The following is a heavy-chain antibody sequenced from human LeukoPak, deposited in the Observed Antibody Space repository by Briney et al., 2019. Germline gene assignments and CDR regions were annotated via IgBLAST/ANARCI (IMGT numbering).Heavy chain of an antibody. CDR1: GFTFDDYG. D-gene: IGHD3-9*01. Sequence: GGSLRLSCAASGFTFDDYGMSWVRQAPGKGLEWVSGINWNGGSTGYADSVKGRFTISRDNAKNSLYLQMNSLRAEDTALYHCARGLRYFDWLLYNDAFDIWGQGTMVTVSS. CDR2: INWNGGST. V-gene: IGHV3-20*01. CDR3: ARGLRYFDWLLYNDAFDI. J-gene: IGHJ3*02.